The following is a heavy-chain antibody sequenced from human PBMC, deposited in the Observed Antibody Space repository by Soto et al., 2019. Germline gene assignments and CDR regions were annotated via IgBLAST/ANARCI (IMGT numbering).Heavy chain of an antibody. CDR3: TRDTYGGGI. Sequence: SETLSLTCAVSDGSISSGGYSWSWIRQPPGKGLEWIGYIYHSGSTYYNPSLKSRVTISVDRSKNQFSLKLSSVTAADTAVYYCTRDTYGGGIWGQGTMVTVSS. D-gene: IGHD5-12*01. V-gene: IGHV4-30-2*01. CDR1: DGSISSGGYS. CDR2: IYHSGST. J-gene: IGHJ3*02.